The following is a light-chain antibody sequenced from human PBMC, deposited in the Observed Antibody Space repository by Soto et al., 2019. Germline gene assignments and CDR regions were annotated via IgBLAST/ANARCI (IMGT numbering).Light chain of an antibody. CDR2: GAS. J-gene: IGKJ1*01. Sequence: IVLTKSPDALSLSPGERATLSCRASQSVSSNLAWYQQKPGQAPRLLIYGASTRATGIPARFSGSGSGTEFTLTISSLQSEDFAVYYCQQYNNWWTFGQGTKVDI. CDR1: QSVSSN. CDR3: QQYNNWWT. V-gene: IGKV3-15*01.